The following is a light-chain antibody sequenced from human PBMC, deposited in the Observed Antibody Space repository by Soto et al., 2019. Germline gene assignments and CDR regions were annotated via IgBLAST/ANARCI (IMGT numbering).Light chain of an antibody. J-gene: IGKJ2*01. V-gene: IGKV1-5*01. CDR3: QQYNSYSQNT. CDR1: QSISSW. CDR2: DAS. Sequence: DIQMTQSPSTLSASVGDRVTITCRASQSISSWLAWYQQKPGKAPKLLIYDASSLESGVPSRFSGSGSGAEFSLPSSSLQPDDFAAYYCQQYNSYSQNTFGQGTKLEIK.